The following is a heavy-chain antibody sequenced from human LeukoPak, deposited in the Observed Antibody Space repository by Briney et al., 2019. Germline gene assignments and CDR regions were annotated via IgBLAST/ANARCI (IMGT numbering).Heavy chain of an antibody. J-gene: IGHJ5*02. CDR1: GGTFSSYA. Sequence: ASVKVSCKASGGTFSSYAISWVRQAPGQGLEWMGGIIPIFGTANCAQKFQGRVTITADESTSTAYMELSSLRSEDTAVYYCARKLAAADYNWFDPWGQGTLVTVSS. CDR2: IIPIFGTA. D-gene: IGHD6-13*01. CDR3: ARKLAAADYNWFDP. V-gene: IGHV1-69*13.